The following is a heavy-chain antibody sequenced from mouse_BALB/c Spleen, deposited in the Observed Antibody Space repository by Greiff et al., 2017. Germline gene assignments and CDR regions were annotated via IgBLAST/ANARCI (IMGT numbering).Heavy chain of an antibody. V-gene: IGHV5-17*02. D-gene: IGHD2-10*02. CDR3: ARREYGYFPYAMDY. J-gene: IGHJ4*01. CDR1: GFTFSSFG. Sequence: DVMLVESGGGLVQPGGSRKLSCAASGFTFSSFGMHWVRQAPEKGLEWVAYISSGSSTIYYADTVKGRFTISRDNPKNTLFLKMTSLRSEDTAMYYCARREYGYFPYAMDYWGQGTSVTVSS. CDR2: ISSGSSTI.